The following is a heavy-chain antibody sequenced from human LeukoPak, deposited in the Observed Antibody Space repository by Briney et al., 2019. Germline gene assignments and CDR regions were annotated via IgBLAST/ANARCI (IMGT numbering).Heavy chain of an antibody. Sequence: GVSLRPSCAASGFTVRSNYMSWVRQAPGKGLEGISLIFSGGSTYYADSLKGRFNISRDNSKNTLYLQMNSLRAEDTAVYYCARDLAFSSWGQGTLVTVSS. CDR2: IFSGGST. V-gene: IGHV3-53*01. CDR1: GFTVRSNY. D-gene: IGHD3-16*01. CDR3: ARDLAFSS. J-gene: IGHJ4*02.